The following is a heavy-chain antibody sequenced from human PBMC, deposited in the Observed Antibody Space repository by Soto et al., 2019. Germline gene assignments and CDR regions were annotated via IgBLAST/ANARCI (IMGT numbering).Heavy chain of an antibody. CDR1: GGSISSYY. CDR3: AREVPYYDFWSGYYTANWFDP. D-gene: IGHD3-3*01. CDR2: IYYSGST. V-gene: IGHV4-59*01. Sequence: QVQLQESGPGLVKPSETLSLTCTVSGGSISSYYWSWIRQPPGKGLEWIGYIYYSGSTNYNPSLKSRVTISVDPSKNPFSLKLSSVTAADTAVYYCAREVPYYDFWSGYYTANWFDPWGQGTLVTVSS. J-gene: IGHJ5*02.